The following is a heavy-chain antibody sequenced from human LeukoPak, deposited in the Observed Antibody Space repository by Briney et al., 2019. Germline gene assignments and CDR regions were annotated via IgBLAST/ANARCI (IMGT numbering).Heavy chain of an antibody. J-gene: IGHJ3*02. Sequence: GGSLRLSCAASGFTFSSYWMSWVRQAPGKGLEWVTNIKQDGSEKYYVDSVKGRFTISRDNAKNSLYLQMNSLRAEDTAVYYCARDIHYSDSSDSDSDIWGQGTMVTVSS. CDR1: GFTFSSYW. CDR2: IKQDGSEK. D-gene: IGHD3-22*01. CDR3: ARDIHYSDSSDSDSDI. V-gene: IGHV3-7*01.